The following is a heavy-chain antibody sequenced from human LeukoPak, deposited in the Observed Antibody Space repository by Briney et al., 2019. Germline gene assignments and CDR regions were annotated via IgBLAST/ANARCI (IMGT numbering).Heavy chain of an antibody. V-gene: IGHV3-23*01. CDR3: VKDRRYAGNSALSWFDP. CDR2: IRGMGGLTTRT. Sequence: AGSLRLAWPPSGFTFRNYAMTCVSQPPGKRLEWVSMIRGMGGLTTRTYFTPSVKYRLTNSRENSDNKLYLQMDGLRADDTAVYYCVKDRRYAGNSALSWFDPWGQGTLVTVSS. J-gene: IGHJ5*02. D-gene: IGHD4-23*01. CDR1: GFTFRNYA.